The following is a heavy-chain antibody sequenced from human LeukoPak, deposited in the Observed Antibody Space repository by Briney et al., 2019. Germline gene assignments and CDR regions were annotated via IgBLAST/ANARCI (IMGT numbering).Heavy chain of an antibody. D-gene: IGHD6-13*01. CDR1: GGSFSGYY. CDR2: INHSGST. Sequence: SETLSLTCAVYGGSFSGYYWSWIRQPPGKGLEWIGEINHSGSTNYNPSLKSRVTISVDTSKNQFSLKLSSVTAADTAVYYCARPSPYSSSWYSKNYYFDYWGQGTLVTVSS. V-gene: IGHV4-34*01. CDR3: ARPSPYSSSWYSKNYYFDY. J-gene: IGHJ4*02.